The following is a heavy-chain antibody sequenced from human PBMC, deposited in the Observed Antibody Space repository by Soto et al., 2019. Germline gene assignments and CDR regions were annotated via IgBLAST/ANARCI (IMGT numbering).Heavy chain of an antibody. D-gene: IGHD6-13*01. J-gene: IGHJ4*02. V-gene: IGHV4-59*01. CDR1: CASISSYY. CDR3: ARDYSRIWED. CDR2: IFNSGST. Sequence: SEPLSLTCTVSCASISSYYWSWIRQPPGGGLEWIGYIFNSGSTKYSPSLKSRVSISVDASKNQFSLRLNSVTAADTAVYYCARDYSRIWEDWCQGDLVTVTS.